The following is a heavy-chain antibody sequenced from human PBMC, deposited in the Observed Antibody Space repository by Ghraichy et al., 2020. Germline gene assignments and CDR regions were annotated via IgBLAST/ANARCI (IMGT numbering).Heavy chain of an antibody. CDR3: ACIAAAGTARNFDY. Sequence: SETLSLTCTVSGGSISSYYWSWIRQPPGKGLEWIGYIYYSGSTNYNPSLKSRVTISVDTSKNQFSLKLSSVTAADTAVYYCACIAAAGTARNFDYWGQGTPVTVSS. CDR2: IYYSGST. D-gene: IGHD6-13*01. CDR1: GGSISSYY. J-gene: IGHJ4*02. V-gene: IGHV4-59*01.